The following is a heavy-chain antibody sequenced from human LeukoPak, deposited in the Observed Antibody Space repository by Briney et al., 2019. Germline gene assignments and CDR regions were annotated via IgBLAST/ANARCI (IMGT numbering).Heavy chain of an antibody. Sequence: GGSLRLSCAASGFTFSSYAMHWVRQAPGKGLEWVAVISYDGSNKNYADSVKGRFTISRDNSKNTLYLQMNSLRAEDTDVYYCARDQSMVRGAGGYHYGMDVWGQGTTVTVSS. CDR3: ARDQSMVRGAGGYHYGMDV. CDR2: ISYDGSNK. V-gene: IGHV3-30*04. J-gene: IGHJ6*02. CDR1: GFTFSSYA. D-gene: IGHD3-10*01.